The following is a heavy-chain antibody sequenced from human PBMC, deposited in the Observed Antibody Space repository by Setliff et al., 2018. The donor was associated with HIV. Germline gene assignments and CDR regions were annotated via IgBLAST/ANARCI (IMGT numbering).Heavy chain of an antibody. CDR3: VRVGKYYGSGNYFWFDY. D-gene: IGHD3-10*01. Sequence: SETLSLTCTVSGGSISTYYWSWIRQSPGKGLEWIGYIYYNGSTNYNPSLKSRATISVDTSKNQFSLKVNSVTAADTGVYYCVRVGKYYGSGNYFWFDYWGQGTPVTVSS. CDR2: IYYNGST. J-gene: IGHJ4*02. CDR1: GGSISTYY. V-gene: IGHV4-59*01.